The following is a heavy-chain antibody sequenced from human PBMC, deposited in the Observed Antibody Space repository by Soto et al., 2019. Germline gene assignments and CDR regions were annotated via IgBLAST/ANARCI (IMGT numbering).Heavy chain of an antibody. V-gene: IGHV4-39*01. CDR1: GGSISSSSYY. D-gene: IGHD2-15*01. CDR3: ARAWVLGYCSGGSCYAPGRWFDP. CDR2: IYYSGST. Sequence: SETLSLTCTVSGGSISSSSYYWGWIRQPPGKGLDWIGSIYYSGSTYYNPSLKSRVTISVDTSKNQFSLKLSSVTAADTAVYYCARAWVLGYCSGGSCYAPGRWFDPWGQGTLVTVSS. J-gene: IGHJ5*02.